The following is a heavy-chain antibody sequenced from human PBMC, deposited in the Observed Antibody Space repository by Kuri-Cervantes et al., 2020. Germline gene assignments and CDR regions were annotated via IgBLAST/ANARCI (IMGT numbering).Heavy chain of an antibody. Sequence: GESLKISCAASGFTFSSYGMHWVRQAPGKGLEWVAVISYDGSNKYYADSVKGRFTVSRDNSNNALYLQMNSLRPEDTAVYHCAKRDLSDSGYLDYWGQGILVTVSS. J-gene: IGHJ4*02. CDR2: ISYDGSNK. CDR1: GFTFSSYG. CDR3: AKRDLSDSGYLDY. D-gene: IGHD3-22*01. V-gene: IGHV3-30*18.